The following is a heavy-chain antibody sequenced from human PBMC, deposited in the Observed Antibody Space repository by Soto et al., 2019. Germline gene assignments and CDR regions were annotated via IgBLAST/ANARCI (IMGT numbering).Heavy chain of an antibody. D-gene: IGHD3-3*01. Sequence: PSETLSLTCAVYGGSFSGYYWSWIRQPPGKGLEWIGEINHSGSTNYNPSLKSRVTISADTSKNQFSLKLSSVTAADTAVYYCARGYYDFWSGYSTKLYYFDYWGQGTLVTVSS. CDR2: INHSGST. V-gene: IGHV4-34*01. CDR1: GGSFSGYY. CDR3: ARGYYDFWSGYSTKLYYFDY. J-gene: IGHJ4*02.